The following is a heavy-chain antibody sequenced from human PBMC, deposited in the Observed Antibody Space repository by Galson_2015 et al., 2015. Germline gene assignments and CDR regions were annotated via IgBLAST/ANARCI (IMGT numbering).Heavy chain of an antibody. CDR3: ARGGSGRANYHGWFDP. CDR1: GYTFTNYY. Sequence: SVKVSCKASGYTFTNYYVHWVRQAPGQGLEWMGRINPNSGATNYEQKLQGRVTMTRDTSIGTAYMELSRLIFDDTAVYYCARGGSGRANYHGWFDPWGQGTLVIVSP. J-gene: IGHJ5*02. D-gene: IGHD3-10*01. V-gene: IGHV1-2*06. CDR2: INPNSGAT.